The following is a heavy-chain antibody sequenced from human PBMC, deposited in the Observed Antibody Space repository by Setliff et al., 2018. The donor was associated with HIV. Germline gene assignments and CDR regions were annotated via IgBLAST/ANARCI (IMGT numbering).Heavy chain of an antibody. Sequence: GGSLRLSCTASGFTFGDYAVSWVRQAPGKGLEWVGFIRGKAYGETADFAASLKGRFTISRDDSKSIAYLQTNSLKTEDTAVYYCARGVPAVTGYHFDYWGQGTLVTVSS. J-gene: IGHJ4*02. CDR2: IRGKAYGETA. V-gene: IGHV3-49*04. D-gene: IGHD6-19*01. CDR1: GFTFGDYA. CDR3: ARGVPAVTGYHFDY.